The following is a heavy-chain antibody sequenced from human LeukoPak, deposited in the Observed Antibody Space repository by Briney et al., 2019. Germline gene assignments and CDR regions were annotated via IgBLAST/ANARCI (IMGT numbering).Heavy chain of an antibody. Sequence: PGGSLRLSCAASGFTFSTYAMNWVRQAPGKGLEWVSSITSSSTYIYYADSLKGRFTISRDNAKNSLYLQMNSLRAEDTAVYYCAIPGEGNNNYFDYWGKGTLVTVSS. CDR3: AIPGEGNNNYFDY. CDR2: ITSSSTYI. CDR1: GFTFSTYA. D-gene: IGHD5-24*01. J-gene: IGHJ4*02. V-gene: IGHV3-21*01.